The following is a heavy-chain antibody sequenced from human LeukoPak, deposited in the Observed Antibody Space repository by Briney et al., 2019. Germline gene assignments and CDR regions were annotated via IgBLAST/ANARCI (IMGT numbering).Heavy chain of an antibody. D-gene: IGHD6-19*01. J-gene: IGHJ5*02. CDR1: GFTFSSYA. CDR2: ISGSGGST. CDR3: AKDPSGSEQWLRPNWFDP. V-gene: IGHV3-23*01. Sequence: PGGSLRLSCAASGFTFSSYAMSWVRQAPGKGLEWVSAISGSGGSTYYADSVKGRFTISRDNSKNTLYLQMNSLRAEDTAVYYCAKDPSGSEQWLRPNWFDPWGQGTLVTVSS.